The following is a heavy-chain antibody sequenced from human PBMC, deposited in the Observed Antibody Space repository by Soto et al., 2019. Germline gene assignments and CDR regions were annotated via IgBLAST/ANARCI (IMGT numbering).Heavy chain of an antibody. D-gene: IGHD3-3*01. CDR2: ISGSGGST. Sequence: PGGSLRLSCAASGFTFSSYAMSWVRQAPGKGLEWVSAISGSGGSTYYADSVKGRFTISRDSSKNTLYLQMNSLRAEDTAVYYCAKGLAYYDFWSGQDYYCYYMDVWGKGTTVTVSS. CDR1: GFTFSSYA. V-gene: IGHV3-23*01. CDR3: AKGLAYYDFWSGQDYYCYYMDV. J-gene: IGHJ6*03.